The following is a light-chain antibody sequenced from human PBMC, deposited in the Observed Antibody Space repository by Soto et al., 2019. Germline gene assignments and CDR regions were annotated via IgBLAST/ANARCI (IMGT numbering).Light chain of an antibody. V-gene: IGKV3-20*01. J-gene: IGKJ1*01. CDR3: QQYAGSPWT. Sequence: EVVLTQSPATLSVSPMERATLSCMASQSISSNLAWYRQKPGQAPRLLIYGASSRATGIPDRFSGSGSGTDFTLIISRLEPEDFAVYYCQQYAGSPWTFGQGTKVDIK. CDR2: GAS. CDR1: QSISSN.